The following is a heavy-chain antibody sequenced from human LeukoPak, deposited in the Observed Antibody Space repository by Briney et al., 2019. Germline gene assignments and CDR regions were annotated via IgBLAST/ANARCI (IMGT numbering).Heavy chain of an antibody. CDR1: GGSISSSSYY. CDR3: ASRYCSGGSCYPIGLLQH. V-gene: IGHV4-39*01. Sequence: PSETLSLTCTVSGGSISSSSYYWGWIRQPPGKGLEWIGSIYYSGSTYYNPSLKSRVTISVDTSKNQFSLKLSSVTAADTAVYYCASRYCSGGSCYPIGLLQHWGQGTLVTVSS. D-gene: IGHD2-15*01. CDR2: IYYSGST. J-gene: IGHJ1*01.